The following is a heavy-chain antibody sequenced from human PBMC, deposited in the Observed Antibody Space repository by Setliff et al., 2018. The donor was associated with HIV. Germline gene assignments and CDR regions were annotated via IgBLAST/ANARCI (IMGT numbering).Heavy chain of an antibody. CDR2: INPNSGDT. V-gene: IGHV1-2*06. Sequence: ASVKVSCKASGYTFTGYYIHWVRQAPGQGLEWVGRINPNSGDTNYAQKFQDRVTISRDIHANTAYMELSSLRSEDTAIYYCARSLREYSYGSPDYWGPGTLVTVSS. J-gene: IGHJ4*02. CDR3: ARSLREYSYGSPDY. CDR1: GYTFTGYY. D-gene: IGHD5-18*01.